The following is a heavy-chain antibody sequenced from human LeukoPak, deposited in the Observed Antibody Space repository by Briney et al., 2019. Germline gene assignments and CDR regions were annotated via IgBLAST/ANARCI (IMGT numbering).Heavy chain of an antibody. CDR3: ARGRAVVVVAATHLRTFDY. J-gene: IGHJ4*02. CDR1: GGSISSYY. V-gene: IGHV4-34*01. Sequence: SETLSLTCTVSGGSISSYYWSWIRQPPGKGLEWIGEINHSGSTNYNPSLKSRVTISVDTSKNQFSLKLSSVTAADTAVYYCARGRAVVVVAATHLRTFDYWGQGTLVTVSS. D-gene: IGHD2-15*01. CDR2: INHSGST.